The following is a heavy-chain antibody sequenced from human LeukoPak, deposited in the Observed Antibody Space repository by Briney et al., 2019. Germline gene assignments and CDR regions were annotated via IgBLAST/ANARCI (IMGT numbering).Heavy chain of an antibody. D-gene: IGHD1-26*01. Sequence: GGSLRLSCAASGFTFSSYSMNWVRQAPGRGLEWVSSISSSSSYIYYADSVKGRFTISRDNSKNSLYLQMNSLRTEDTALYYCAGQYSGSYPYWGQGTLVTVSS. V-gene: IGHV3-21*04. J-gene: IGHJ4*02. CDR2: ISSSSSYI. CDR3: AGQYSGSYPY. CDR1: GFTFSSYS.